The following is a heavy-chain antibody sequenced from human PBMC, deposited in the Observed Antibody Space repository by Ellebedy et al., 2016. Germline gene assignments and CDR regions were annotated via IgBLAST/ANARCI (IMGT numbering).Heavy chain of an antibody. V-gene: IGHV4-4*07. D-gene: IGHD1-7*01. Sequence: SETLSLTCSVSGDSMSSVFWSWIRQPAGKGLEWIGRVYSSGSTDYSPSLKSRVSMSIDTSRNQFSLELSSVTAADTAVYYCARMVDWNYEGSFDYWGRGTQVTVSS. CDR2: VYSSGST. J-gene: IGHJ4*02. CDR1: GDSMSSVF. CDR3: ARMVDWNYEGSFDY.